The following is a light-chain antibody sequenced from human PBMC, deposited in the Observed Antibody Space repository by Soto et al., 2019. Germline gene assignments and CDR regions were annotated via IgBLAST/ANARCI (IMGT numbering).Light chain of an antibody. J-gene: IGKJ5*01. V-gene: IGKV1-39*01. CDR1: QSISSY. CDR2: AAS. Sequence: IQITQTPSSLSASVGDRVTITCRASQSISSYLNWYHQKPGKAPKLLIYAASSLQSGVPSRFSGSGSGTDFTLTISSLQPEDFATYYCQQSYSTPITFGQGTRLEIK. CDR3: QQSYSTPIT.